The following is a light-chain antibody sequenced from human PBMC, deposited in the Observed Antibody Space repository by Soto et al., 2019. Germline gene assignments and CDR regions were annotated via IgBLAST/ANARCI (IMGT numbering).Light chain of an antibody. CDR2: GAS. CDR3: QQSYSTPPT. Sequence: PQSKDSLSLSQGPCPSLYGKATQSVSSNLAWYQQKPGQAPRLLIYGASTRATGIPARFSGSGSGTEFTLTISSLQPEDFATYYCQQSYSTPPTFGQGTKLDIK. J-gene: IGKJ1*01. V-gene: IGKV3-15*01. CDR1: QSVSSN.